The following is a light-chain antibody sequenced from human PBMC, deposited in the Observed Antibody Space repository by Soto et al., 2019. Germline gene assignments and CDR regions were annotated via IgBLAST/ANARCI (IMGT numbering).Light chain of an antibody. V-gene: IGKV3-20*01. CDR3: QQYGSAFLT. Sequence: EIVLTQSPGTLSLSPGERATLSCRASQSISNSYVAWYQQKPGQAPRLLIYGASNRASGIPDRFSGSASGTDFTLPINRLEREDFAVYHCQQYGSAFLTFGGGTKVEIK. CDR1: QSISNSY. CDR2: GAS. J-gene: IGKJ4*01.